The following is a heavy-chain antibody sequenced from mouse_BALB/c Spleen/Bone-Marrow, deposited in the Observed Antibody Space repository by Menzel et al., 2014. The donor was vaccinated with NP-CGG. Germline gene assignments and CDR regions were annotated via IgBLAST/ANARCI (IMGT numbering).Heavy chain of an antibody. J-gene: IGHJ1*01. V-gene: IGHV14-3*02. D-gene: IGHD1-1*02. CDR2: ILPASGST. CDR3: ARLITGWCFSV. CDR1: GYNFKFTC. Sequence: EVQLKQSGAELVKPGASVKISCTASGYNFKFTCIHWVKQRPEHGLEWIGRILPASGSTKYNEKFQGKATLTVDPSSNTAYMQLSSLTSEDSAVYYCARLITGWCFSVWGEGTPVTVS.